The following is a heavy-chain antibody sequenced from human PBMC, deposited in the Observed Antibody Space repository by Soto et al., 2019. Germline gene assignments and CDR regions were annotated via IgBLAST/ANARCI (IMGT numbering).Heavy chain of an antibody. Sequence: PGGSLRLSCVASGFNFSNYGMHWVRQTPGKGLEWVTLILYDGSNKYYADSVKGRFTISRDNTKNTLYLQVSSLRAEDTVVYYCAKSRDAYNFYFYCGMDVWGQGTSVTVSS. CDR1: GFNFSNYG. J-gene: IGHJ6*02. CDR3: AKSRDAYNFYFYCGMDV. V-gene: IGHV3-30*18. CDR2: ILYDGSNK. D-gene: IGHD1-1*01.